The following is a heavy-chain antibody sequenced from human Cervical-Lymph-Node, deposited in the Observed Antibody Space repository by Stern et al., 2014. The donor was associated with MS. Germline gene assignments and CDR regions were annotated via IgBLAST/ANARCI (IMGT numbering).Heavy chain of an antibody. Sequence: QLVQSGAEVRKPGSSVKVSCKASGATFSTNAISWLRQAPGQGPAWMGAIVPIFGRANYVQKLRGRLTITADESASTAYMELRSLRSEDTAVYYCAREHHGGNFASWGQGTLVTVSS. V-gene: IGHV1-69*01. CDR3: AREHHGGNFAS. CDR2: IVPIFGRA. CDR1: GATFSTNA. D-gene: IGHD4-23*01. J-gene: IGHJ5*02.